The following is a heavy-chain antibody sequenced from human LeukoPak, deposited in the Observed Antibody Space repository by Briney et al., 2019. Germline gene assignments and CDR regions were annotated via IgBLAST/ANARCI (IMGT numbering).Heavy chain of an antibody. V-gene: IGHV3-48*04. CDR3: ARVRRHNGDY. D-gene: IGHD1-1*01. J-gene: IGHJ4*02. Sequence: PGGSLRLSCAASGFTFSSYAMHWVRQAPGKGLEWVSYISSSGSTIYYADSVKGRFTISRDNAKNSLYLQMNSLRAEDTAVYYCARVRRHNGDYWGQGTLVTVSS. CDR1: GFTFSSYA. CDR2: ISSSGSTI.